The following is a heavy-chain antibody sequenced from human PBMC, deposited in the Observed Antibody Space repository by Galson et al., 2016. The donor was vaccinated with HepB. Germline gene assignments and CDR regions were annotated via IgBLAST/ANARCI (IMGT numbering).Heavy chain of an antibody. CDR3: ATHPGTESRTGTGDWFDP. CDR2: INHSGST. CDR1: SESFTHDS. V-gene: IGHV4-34*01. D-gene: IGHD1-1*01. Sequence: SETLSLTCAVYSESFTHDSWSWIRQPPGKGLEWIGEINHSGSTNYNPSLKSRVTISIDTSKNHFSLNLTSVTAADTAVYYCATHPGTESRTGTGDWFDPWGQGTLVTVSS. J-gene: IGHJ5*02.